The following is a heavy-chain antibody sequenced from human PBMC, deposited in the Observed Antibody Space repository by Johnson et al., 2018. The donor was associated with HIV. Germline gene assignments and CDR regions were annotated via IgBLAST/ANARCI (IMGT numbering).Heavy chain of an antibody. CDR3: ANFYTDNTLGLFGAFDI. CDR2: IRYDGSNK. CDR1: GFTFSSYG. V-gene: IGHV3-30*02. D-gene: IGHD1-1*01. Sequence: QEQLVESGGGVVQPGGSLRLSCAASGFTFSSYGMHWVRQAPGKGLEWVAFIRYDGSNKYYADSVKGRFTISRDNSKNTLYLQRNSLRAEDTAVYYCANFYTDNTLGLFGAFDIWGQGTMVTVSS. J-gene: IGHJ3*02.